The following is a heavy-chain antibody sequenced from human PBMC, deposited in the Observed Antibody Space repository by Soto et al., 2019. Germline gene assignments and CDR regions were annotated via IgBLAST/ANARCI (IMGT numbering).Heavy chain of an antibody. V-gene: IGHV4-4*02. CDR2: IYHSGSP. J-gene: IGHJ6*02. CDR1: GGSIRRSNW. Sequence: PSETLSLTCAVSGGSIRRSNWWSWVRQPPGKGLGWSGEIYHSGSPNYHPSLKRRVTISVDKSKNQFSLKLSSVTAADTAVYYFARGFLNGNYDGMDVWGQGTTVT. CDR3: ARGFLNGNYDGMDV.